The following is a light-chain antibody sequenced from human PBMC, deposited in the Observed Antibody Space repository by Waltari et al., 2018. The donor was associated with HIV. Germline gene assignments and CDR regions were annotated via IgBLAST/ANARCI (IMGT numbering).Light chain of an antibody. V-gene: IGKV3-15*01. CDR3: QQYDVWPLT. CDR2: GAS. Sequence: DILLTQSPATLSVSPGVRGTLSCRASQSVGLNLAWYQQIPGQPPRLLVYGASTRASDVSTRFSASGSGTEFTLTITSVRSEDFATYFCQQYDVWPLTFGGGTNVDLK. J-gene: IGKJ4*01. CDR1: QSVGLN.